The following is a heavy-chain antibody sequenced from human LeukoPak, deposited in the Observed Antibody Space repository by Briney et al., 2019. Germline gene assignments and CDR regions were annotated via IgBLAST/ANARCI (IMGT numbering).Heavy chain of an antibody. CDR3: ARVRSSWYAFDI. V-gene: IGHV4-59*01. CDR1: GGSISSYY. J-gene: IGHJ3*02. CDR2: IYYSGST. Sequence: SETLSLTCTVSGGSISSYYWSWIRQPPGKGLEWIGYIYYSGSTNYNPSLMSRVTISVDTSKNQFSLKLSSVAAADTAVYYCARVRSSWYAFDIWGQGTMVTVSS. D-gene: IGHD6-13*01.